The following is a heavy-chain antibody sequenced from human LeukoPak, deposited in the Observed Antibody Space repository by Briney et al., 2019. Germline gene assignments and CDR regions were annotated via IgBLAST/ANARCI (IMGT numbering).Heavy chain of an antibody. CDR3: ARGIDDYSNYEALDY. CDR1: GYTFTGYY. D-gene: IGHD4-11*01. V-gene: IGHV1-2*02. Sequence: ASVKVSCKASGYTFTGYYMHWVRQALGQGLEWMGWINPNSGGTNYAQKFQGRVTMTRDTSISTAYMELSRLRSDDTAVYYCARGIDDYSNYEALDYWGQGTLVTVSS. CDR2: INPNSGGT. J-gene: IGHJ4*02.